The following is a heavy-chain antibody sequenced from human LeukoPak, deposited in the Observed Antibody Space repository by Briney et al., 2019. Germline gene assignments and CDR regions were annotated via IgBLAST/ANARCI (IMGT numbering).Heavy chain of an antibody. CDR1: GSSLSSSGVG. CDR3: ARSGRYSSGSHPFDY. D-gene: IGHD6-19*01. J-gene: IGHJ4*02. CDR2: IYWDGDK. V-gene: IGHV2-5*02. Sequence: SGPTLVKPTQTLTLTCTFSGSSLSSSGVGVAWTRQPSGKALEWLAPIYWDGDKRHSPSLKRRLTITKDTSKNQVVLTMTNMDPVDTATYFCARSGRYSSGSHPFDYWGQGTLVTVSS.